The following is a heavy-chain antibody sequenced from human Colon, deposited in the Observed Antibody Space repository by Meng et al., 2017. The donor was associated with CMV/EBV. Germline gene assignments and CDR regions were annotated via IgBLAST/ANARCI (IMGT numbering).Heavy chain of an antibody. Sequence: VSGGSISSGDFYWTWIRQPPGKGLEWIGYISFSGSTYYNPSLKSRVTISLDTSKNQFSLKLNSVTAADTAVYFCARVRSSSSKYFDYWGQGTLVTVSS. CDR1: GGSISSGDFY. J-gene: IGHJ4*02. CDR3: ARVRSSSSKYFDY. CDR2: ISFSGST. V-gene: IGHV4-30-4*01. D-gene: IGHD6-13*01.